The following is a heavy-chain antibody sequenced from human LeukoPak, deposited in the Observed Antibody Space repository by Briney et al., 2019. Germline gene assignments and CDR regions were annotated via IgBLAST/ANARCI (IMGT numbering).Heavy chain of an antibody. V-gene: IGHV3-23*01. CDR1: GFTFSSYA. CDR3: AKDLQHLVRTLSFDY. CDR2: ISGSGGST. D-gene: IGHD6-13*01. J-gene: IGHJ4*02. Sequence: GGSLRLSCAASGFTFSSYAMSWVRQAQGKGLEWVSAISGSGGSTYYADSVKGRFTISRDNSKNTLYLQMNSLRPEDTALYYCAKDLQHLVRTLSFDYWGQGTLVTVSS.